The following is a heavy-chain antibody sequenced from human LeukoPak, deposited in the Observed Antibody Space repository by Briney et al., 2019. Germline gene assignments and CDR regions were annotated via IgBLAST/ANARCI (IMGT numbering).Heavy chain of an antibody. CDR1: GYTFSNSW. CDR3: ARRLSTARKNAFDI. J-gene: IGHJ3*02. V-gene: IGHV5-51*01. Sequence: GESLKISCQASGYTFSNSWIGWVRQVPGKGLEWMGIIYPGDSDTRYSPSFQGQVTISADKSISTAYLQWSSLKASDTAMYYCARRLSTARKNAFDIWGQGTVVTVSS. D-gene: IGHD4-17*01. CDR2: IYPGDSDT.